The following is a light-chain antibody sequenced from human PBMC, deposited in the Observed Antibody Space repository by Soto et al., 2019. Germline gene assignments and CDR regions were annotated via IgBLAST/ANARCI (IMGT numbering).Light chain of an antibody. CDR1: QSVTTF. CDR2: DTS. V-gene: IGKV3-11*01. Sequence: EILLTQSPATLSLSPGDRATLSCRASQSVTTFLAWYQQRPGQSPSLLIYDTSNRATGIPARFTGSGSVTNFTLTISGLEPEDFAVYYCQQRDRWPPVYTFGQGTKVEIK. CDR3: QQRDRWPPVYT. J-gene: IGKJ2*01.